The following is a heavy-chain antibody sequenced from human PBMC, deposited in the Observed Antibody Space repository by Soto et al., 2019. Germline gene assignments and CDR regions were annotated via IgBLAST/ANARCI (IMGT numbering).Heavy chain of an antibody. V-gene: IGHV3-30-3*01. Sequence: VQLVESGGGVVQPGRSLRLSCAASGFTFGIHAIHWVRQAPGKGLEWVAVISKDGSKTYYADYVKGRFTMSRDNSKNTVYLKVNSLRIDDKTVYYSGSGSDSAGYYHLDYWCQVPMLT. CDR2: ISKDGSKT. J-gene: IGHJ4*02. D-gene: IGHD3-22*01. CDR3: GSGSDSAGYYHLDY. CDR1: GFTFGIHA.